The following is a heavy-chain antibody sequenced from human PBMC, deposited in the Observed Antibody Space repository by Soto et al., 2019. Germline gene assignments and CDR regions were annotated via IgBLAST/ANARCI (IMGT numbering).Heavy chain of an antibody. J-gene: IGHJ3*01. CDR1: GGSINSSSNY. CDR2: VYNSGFT. V-gene: IGHV4-39*01. Sequence: PSETLSLTCSVSGGSINSSSNYWGWIRQTPGRGLEWIGSVYNSGFTHYTPSLKSRVTISVDTPKNQFSRKLTSVSAADTAVYYCARNRIVAGVGRSAFDVWGQGTLVTVSS. D-gene: IGHD6-19*01. CDR3: ARNRIVAGVGRSAFDV.